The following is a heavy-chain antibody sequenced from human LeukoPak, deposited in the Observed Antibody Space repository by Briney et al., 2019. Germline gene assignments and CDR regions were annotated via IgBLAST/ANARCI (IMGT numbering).Heavy chain of an antibody. CDR3: ASENLRFGELSFDY. Sequence: GGSLRLSCAASGFTFSSYGMHWVRQAPGKGLEWVAFIRYDGTNKYYADSVKGRFTISRDNYKNTLYLQMNSLRAEDTAVYYCASENLRFGELSFDYWGQGTLVTVSS. CDR1: GFTFSSYG. CDR2: IRYDGTNK. D-gene: IGHD3-10*01. V-gene: IGHV3-30*02. J-gene: IGHJ4*02.